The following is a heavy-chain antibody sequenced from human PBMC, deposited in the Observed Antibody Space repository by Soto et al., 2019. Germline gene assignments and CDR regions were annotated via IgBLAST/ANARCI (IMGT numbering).Heavy chain of an antibody. Sequence: HPGGSLRLSCAASGFTFSSYAMHWVRQAPGKGLEWVAVISYDGSNKYYADSVKGRFTISRDNSKNTLYLQMNSLRAEDTAVYYCARDTGGGYYTGFSVGYGMDVWGQGTTVTVSS. CDR3: ARDTGGGYYTGFSVGYGMDV. V-gene: IGHV3-30-3*01. J-gene: IGHJ6*02. D-gene: IGHD3-3*01. CDR2: ISYDGSNK. CDR1: GFTFSSYA.